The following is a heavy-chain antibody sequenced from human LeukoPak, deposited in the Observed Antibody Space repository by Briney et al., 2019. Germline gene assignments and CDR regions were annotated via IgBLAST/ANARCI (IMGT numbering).Heavy chain of an antibody. CDR3: ARDLVTVTKGFDI. CDR1: GGSTSSYY. D-gene: IGHD4-17*01. Sequence: PSETLSLTCTVSGGSTSSYYWSWIRQPPGKGLEWIGYIYTSGSTNYNPSLKSRVTISIDTSKNQFSLKLSSVTAADTAVYYCARDLVTVTKGFDIWGQGTMVSVSS. CDR2: IYTSGST. V-gene: IGHV4-59*01. J-gene: IGHJ3*02.